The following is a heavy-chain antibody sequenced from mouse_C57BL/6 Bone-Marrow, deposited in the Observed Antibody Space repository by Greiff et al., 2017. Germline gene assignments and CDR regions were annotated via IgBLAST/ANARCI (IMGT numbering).Heavy chain of an antibody. CDR2: IDPENGDT. Sequence: VHVQQSGAELVRPGASVTLSCTASGFTFTDDYMHWVKQRPEHGLEWIGWIDPENGDTEYDTKFQGKATITADTSSNTAYLQLSSLTSEDTAVYYCTTLLSATLDYWGQGTSVTVSS. CDR1: GFTFTDDY. V-gene: IGHV14-4*01. J-gene: IGHJ4*01. CDR3: TTLLSATLDY. D-gene: IGHD1-1*01.